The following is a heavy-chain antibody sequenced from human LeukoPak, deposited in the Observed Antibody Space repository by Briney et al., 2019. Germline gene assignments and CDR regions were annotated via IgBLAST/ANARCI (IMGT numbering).Heavy chain of an antibody. CDR1: GYTFTSYG. CDR3: ARVGIRFLEWLSPGGYYYMDV. CDR2: ISAYNGNT. Sequence: ASVKVSCKASGYTFTSYGISWVRQAPGQGLEWMGWISAYNGNTNYAQKLQGRVTMTRDTSTSTVYMELSSLRSEDTAVYYCARVGIRFLEWLSPGGYYYMDVWGKGTTVTVSS. V-gene: IGHV1-18*01. J-gene: IGHJ6*03. D-gene: IGHD3-3*01.